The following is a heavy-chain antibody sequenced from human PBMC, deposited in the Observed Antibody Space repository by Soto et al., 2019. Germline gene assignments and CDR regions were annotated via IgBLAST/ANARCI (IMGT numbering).Heavy chain of an antibody. CDR3: VREEFEDGRGHFTN. CDR1: GFTFSASV. Sequence: QVLLVESGGGVVQPGGSLRLSCAASGFTFSASVMHWVRQAPGKGLEWMAILSYGAKNKDYADSVKGRFTISRDISESTLYLQMDSLRTEDTAVYYCVREEFEDGRGHFTNWGQGTLVSVSS. J-gene: IGHJ4*02. V-gene: IGHV3-30*03. D-gene: IGHD3-3*01. CDR2: LSYGAKNK.